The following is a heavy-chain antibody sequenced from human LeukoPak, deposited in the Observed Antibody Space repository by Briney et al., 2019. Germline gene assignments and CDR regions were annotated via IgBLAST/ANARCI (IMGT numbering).Heavy chain of an antibody. CDR1: GFTLSRYW. V-gene: IGHV3-7*03. CDR3: GRRRGMGSLDY. CDR2: IKQDGSEK. D-gene: IGHD2-8*01. Sequence: GGSLRLSCAASGFTLSRYWMRWVRQAPGKGLEWVANIKQDGSEKNCVDSVRGRFTISRDNAKNSLYLQMNSLRAEDTAVYYCGRRRGMGSLDYWGQGTLVTVSS. J-gene: IGHJ4*02.